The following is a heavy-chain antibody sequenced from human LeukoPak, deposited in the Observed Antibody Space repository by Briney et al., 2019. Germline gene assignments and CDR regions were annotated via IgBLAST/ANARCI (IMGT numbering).Heavy chain of an antibody. J-gene: IGHJ5*02. CDR3: ARADSSGYYYSDP. V-gene: IGHV1-69*13. D-gene: IGHD3-22*01. Sequence: ASVKVSCKASGGTFSSYAISWVRQAPGQGLEWMGGIIPIFGTANYAQKFQGRVTITADESTSTAYTELSSLRSEDTAVYYCARADSSGYYYSDPWGQGTLVTVSS. CDR2: IIPIFGTA. CDR1: GGTFSSYA.